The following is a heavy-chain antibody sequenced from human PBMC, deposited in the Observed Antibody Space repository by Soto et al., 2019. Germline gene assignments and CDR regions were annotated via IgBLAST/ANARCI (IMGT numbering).Heavy chain of an antibody. Sequence: NYAQKFQGRVTMTTDTSTSTAYMELRSLRSDDTAVYYCARGSAAAGPYYFDYWAQGTLVTVSS. V-gene: IGHV1-18*01. D-gene: IGHD6-13*01. CDR3: ARGSAAAGPYYFDY. J-gene: IGHJ4*02.